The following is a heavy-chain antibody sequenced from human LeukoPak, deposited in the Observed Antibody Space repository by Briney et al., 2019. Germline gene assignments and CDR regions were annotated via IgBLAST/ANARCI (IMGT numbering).Heavy chain of an antibody. J-gene: IGHJ5*02. CDR2: MNPNSGNT. D-gene: IGHD3-10*01. CDR3: ARAMVRGGNWFDP. CDR1: GYTFTSYD. V-gene: IGHV1-8*03. Sequence: EASVKVSCKASGYTFTSYDINWVRQATGQGLEWMGWMNPNSGNTGYAQKFQGRVTITRNTSISTAYMELSSLRSEDTAVYYCARAMVRGGNWFDPWGQGTLVTVSS.